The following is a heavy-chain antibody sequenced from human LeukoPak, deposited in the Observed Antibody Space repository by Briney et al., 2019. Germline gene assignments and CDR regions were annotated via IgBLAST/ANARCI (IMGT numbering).Heavy chain of an antibody. CDR2: IIPIFGTA. D-gene: IGHD3-3*01. V-gene: IGHV1-69*01. Sequence: SAKVSCKASGGTFSSYAISWVRQAPGQGLEWMVGIIPIFGTANYVQKFQGRVTTTAEESTSTAYMELRRLRSEDTAVYYCARSITIFGVAGPFDPWGQGTLVTVSS. J-gene: IGHJ5*02. CDR3: ARSITIFGVAGPFDP. CDR1: GGTFSSYA.